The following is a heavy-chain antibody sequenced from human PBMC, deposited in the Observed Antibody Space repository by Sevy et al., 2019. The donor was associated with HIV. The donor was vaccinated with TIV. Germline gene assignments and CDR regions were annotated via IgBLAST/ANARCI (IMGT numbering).Heavy chain of an antibody. CDR1: GFTFSSHW. D-gene: IGHD5-18*01. CDR2: INRDGSQK. J-gene: IGHJ6*02. Sequence: GGYLRLSCAASGFTFSSHWMAWVRQAPGKGLEWVANINRDGSQKKHVDSVKGRFTISRDNAKNLLYLQVSSLRPEDMALYYCAREGYSYHFQNYYGLDAWGQGTLVTVSS. CDR3: AREGYSYHFQNYYGLDA. V-gene: IGHV3-7*01.